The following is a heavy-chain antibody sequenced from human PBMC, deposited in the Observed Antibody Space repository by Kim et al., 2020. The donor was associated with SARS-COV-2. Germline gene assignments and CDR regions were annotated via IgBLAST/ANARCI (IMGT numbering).Heavy chain of an antibody. CDR1: GFTFSAYD. Sequence: GGSLRLSCATSGFTFSAYDMNWVRQAPGKGLEWLSFITKSSATIYYADSVQGRFTISRDNAKNSLYLQMNSLRDEDTALYYWVRDRMGGAFDIWGQGTRV. V-gene: IGHV3-48*02. CDR2: ITKSSATI. J-gene: IGHJ3*02. CDR3: VRDRMGGAFDI. D-gene: IGHD3-16*01.